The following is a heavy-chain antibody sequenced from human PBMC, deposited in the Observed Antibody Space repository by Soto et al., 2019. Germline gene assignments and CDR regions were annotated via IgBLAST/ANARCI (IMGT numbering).Heavy chain of an antibody. J-gene: IGHJ6*02. D-gene: IGHD2-15*01. Sequence: EVQLVESGGGLVQPGGSLRLSCAASGFTFSSYWMSWVRQAPGKGLEWVANIKQDGSEKYYVDSVKGRFTISRDNAKNSLDLQMNSLRAEDTAVYYCARDPSVVVVAATPYYYYGMDVWGQGTTVTVSS. CDR2: IKQDGSEK. CDR1: GFTFSSYW. V-gene: IGHV3-7*01. CDR3: ARDPSVVVVAATPYYYYGMDV.